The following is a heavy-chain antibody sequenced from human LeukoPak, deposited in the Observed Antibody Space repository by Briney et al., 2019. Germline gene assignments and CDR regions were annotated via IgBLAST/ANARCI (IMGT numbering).Heavy chain of an antibody. D-gene: IGHD6-13*01. V-gene: IGHV3-15*01. Sequence: GGSLRLSCAASVFSFKNAWMSWVRQAPGKGLEWVGRIKSKTDGGTTDYAAPVKGRFTISRDDSKNTVYLQMNSLKTEDTAVYYCTRKGAAAFFDYWGQGTLVTVSS. CDR2: IKSKTDGGTT. CDR3: TRKGAAAFFDY. J-gene: IGHJ4*02. CDR1: VFSFKNAW.